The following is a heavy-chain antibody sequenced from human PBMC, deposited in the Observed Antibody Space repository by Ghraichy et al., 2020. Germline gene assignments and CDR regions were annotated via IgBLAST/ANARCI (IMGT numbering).Heavy chain of an antibody. CDR3: ARHRDDSSGFYYSSFDY. J-gene: IGHJ4*02. V-gene: IGHV5-51*01. Sequence: GGSLRLSCKTSGYNFTTYWIGWVRQMPGKGLEWMGIIYPGDSDTRYSLSFQGQVIISADKSISTAYLQWSSLKASDTAMYYCARHRDDSSGFYYSSFDYWGQGTLVTVSS. CDR2: IYPGDSDT. CDR1: GYNFTTYW. D-gene: IGHD3-22*01.